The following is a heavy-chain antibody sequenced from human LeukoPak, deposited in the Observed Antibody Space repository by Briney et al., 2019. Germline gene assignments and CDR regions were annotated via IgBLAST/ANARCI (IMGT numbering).Heavy chain of an antibody. J-gene: IGHJ5*02. CDR3: ATLKTYYDYVWGSYFDN. CDR2: INEDGSEE. Sequence: PGGSLRLSCEASGFTFGGFWMSWVRQAPGKGLEWVANINEDGSEEYYVDSVKGRCTISRDNAKNSLYLQMNSLRAEDTAVYYCATLKTYYDYVWGSYFDNWGQGTLVTVSS. D-gene: IGHD3-16*01. CDR1: GFTFGGFW. V-gene: IGHV3-7*01.